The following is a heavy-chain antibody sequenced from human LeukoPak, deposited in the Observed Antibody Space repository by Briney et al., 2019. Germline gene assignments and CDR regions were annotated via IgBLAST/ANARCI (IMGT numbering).Heavy chain of an antibody. J-gene: IGHJ3*02. V-gene: IGHV4-34*01. CDR2: INHSGST. D-gene: IGHD2-21*02. CDR3: VSVGDGAFDI. CDR1: GGSFSGYY. Sequence: KPSETLSLTCAVYGGSFSGYYWSWIRQPPGKGLEWIGEINHSGSTNYNPSLKSRVTISVDTSKNQFSLKLSSVTAADTAVYYCVSVGDGAFDIWGQGTMVTVSS.